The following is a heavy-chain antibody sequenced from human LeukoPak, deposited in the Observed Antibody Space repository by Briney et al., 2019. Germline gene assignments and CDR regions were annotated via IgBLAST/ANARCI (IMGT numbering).Heavy chain of an antibody. Sequence: SETLSLTCTVSGGSISSGGYYWSWIRQHPGKGLEWIGYIYYSGSTYYNPSLKSRVTISVDTSKNQFSLKLSSVTAADTAVYYCARDGEQQLVFDYWGQGTLVTVSS. CDR1: GGSISSGGYY. V-gene: IGHV4-31*03. CDR3: ARDGEQQLVFDY. CDR2: IYYSGST. D-gene: IGHD6-13*01. J-gene: IGHJ4*02.